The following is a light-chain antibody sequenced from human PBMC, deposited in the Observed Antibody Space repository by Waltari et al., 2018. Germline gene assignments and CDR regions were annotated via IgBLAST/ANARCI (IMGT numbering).Light chain of an antibody. Sequence: QSALTQPASVSGSPGQSITISCTGTSSDVGGYDFVSWYQQHPGKAPKLLIYDVSKRPSGVSKRCSGSKSGNTASLTISGLQAEDEADYFCNSYTSSSTFYVFGTGTKVTVL. V-gene: IGLV2-14*03. CDR3: NSYTSSSTFYV. CDR1: SSDVGGYDF. J-gene: IGLJ1*01. CDR2: DVS.